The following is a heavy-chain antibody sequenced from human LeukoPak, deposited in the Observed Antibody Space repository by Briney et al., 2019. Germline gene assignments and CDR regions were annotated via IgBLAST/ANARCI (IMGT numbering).Heavy chain of an antibody. Sequence: VSVKVSCKTSGYNFRHYGISWVRQAPGQGLEWMAWISGGYNGDSNYALKLRGRLTMTTDTSTSTAYMELRSLRSDDTAVYYCARDEKKYCSGGSCPAYFDYWGQGTLVTVSS. D-gene: IGHD2-15*01. CDR2: ISGGYNGDS. J-gene: IGHJ4*02. V-gene: IGHV1-18*01. CDR3: ARDEKKYCSGGSCPAYFDY. CDR1: GYNFRHYG.